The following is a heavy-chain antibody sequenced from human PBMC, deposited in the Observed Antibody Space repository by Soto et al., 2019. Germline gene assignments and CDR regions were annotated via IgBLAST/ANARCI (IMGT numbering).Heavy chain of an antibody. CDR2: ISAYNGNT. CDR3: ARGKMYQPTTTYDY. Sequence: VASVKVSCKASGYTFTSYGISWVRQAPGQGLEWMGWISAYNGNTNYAQKLQGRVTMTTDTSTSTAYMELRSLRSDDTSVYYCARGKMYQPTTTYDYWGQGTLVTVSS. D-gene: IGHD4-4*01. J-gene: IGHJ4*02. CDR1: GYTFTSYG. V-gene: IGHV1-18*01.